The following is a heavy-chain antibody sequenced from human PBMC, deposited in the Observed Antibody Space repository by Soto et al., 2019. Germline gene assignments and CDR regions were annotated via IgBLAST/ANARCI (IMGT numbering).Heavy chain of an antibody. CDR3: AKEPSGNPPFDY. CDR2: ISGSGGST. V-gene: IGHV3-23*01. D-gene: IGHD2-15*01. Sequence: WAVRLSCAASGFTVSIYASSWVRQAPGKGLEWVSAISGSGGSTYYADSVKGRFTISRDNSKNTLYLQMNSLRAEDTAVYYCAKEPSGNPPFDYWGQGTLVTVSS. J-gene: IGHJ4*02. CDR1: GFTVSIYA.